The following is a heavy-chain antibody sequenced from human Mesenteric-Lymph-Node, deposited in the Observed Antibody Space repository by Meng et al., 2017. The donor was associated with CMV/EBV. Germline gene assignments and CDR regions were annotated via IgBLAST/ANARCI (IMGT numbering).Heavy chain of an antibody. CDR2: ISSSGSTI. CDR3: ARDSYSGVTIFAGYYYGMDV. CDR1: GFTFSSYE. D-gene: IGHD3-3*01. J-gene: IGHJ6*02. V-gene: IGHV3-48*03. Sequence: GGSLRLSCAASGFTFSSYEMNWVRQALGKGLEWVSYISSSGSTIYYADSVKGRFTISRDNAKNSLYLQMNSLRAEDTAVYYCARDSYSGVTIFAGYYYGMDVWGQGTTVTVSS.